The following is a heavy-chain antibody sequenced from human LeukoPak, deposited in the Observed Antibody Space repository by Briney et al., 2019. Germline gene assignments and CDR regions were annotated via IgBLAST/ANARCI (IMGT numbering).Heavy chain of an antibody. D-gene: IGHD2-2*01. CDR3: ARVWVYCSSTSCQGED. V-gene: IGHV4-30-4*08. CDR1: GGSISSGDYY. J-gene: IGHJ4*02. CDR2: IYYSGST. Sequence: SQTLFLTCTVSGGSISSGDYYWSWIRQPPVKGLEWIGYIYYSGSTYYNPSLKSRVTISVDTSKNQFSLKLSSVTAADTAVYYCARVWVYCSSTSCQGEDWGQGTLVTVSS.